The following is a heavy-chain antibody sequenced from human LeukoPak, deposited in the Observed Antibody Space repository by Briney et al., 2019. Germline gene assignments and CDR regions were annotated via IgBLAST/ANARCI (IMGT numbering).Heavy chain of an antibody. J-gene: IGHJ4*02. D-gene: IGHD3-10*01. CDR2: IYYSGST. V-gene: IGHV4-59*01. Sequence: SETLSLTCTVSGGSISSYYWSWIRQPPGKGLEWIGYIYYSGSTNYNPSLKSRVTISVDTSKNQFSLKLSSVTAADTAVYYCARDVPSGLFDYWGQGTLVTASS. CDR1: GGSISSYY. CDR3: ARDVPSGLFDY.